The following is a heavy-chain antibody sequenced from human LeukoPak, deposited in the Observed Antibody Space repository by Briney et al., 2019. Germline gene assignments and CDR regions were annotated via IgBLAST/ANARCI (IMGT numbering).Heavy chain of an antibody. V-gene: IGHV5-51*01. CDR1: GYSFASSW. D-gene: IGHD2-8*01. J-gene: IGHJ6*03. Sequence: GESLQISCKGSGYSFASSWIGWVRQVPGKGLEWMGIIYPDDSDTRYSPSFEGQITISVDKSIGTAYLQWSSLKASDTAVYYCARHGHCTNGVCYSNYYYHMDVWGKGTTVTVSS. CDR2: IYPDDSDT. CDR3: ARHGHCTNGVCYSNYYYHMDV.